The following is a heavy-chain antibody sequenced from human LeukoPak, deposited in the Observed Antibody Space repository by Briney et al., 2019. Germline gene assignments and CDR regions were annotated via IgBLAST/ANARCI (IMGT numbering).Heavy chain of an antibody. CDR2: ITDDATT. CDR1: GCTFSRAW. Sequence: GGSLRLSCAATGCTFSRAWLHWVGQAPGTGLVWVSRITDDATTTYADSVRGRFTISRDNAKNILYLQMNSLRAEDTAVYYCVRERVGADYWGQGTLVTVSS. V-gene: IGHV3-74*01. D-gene: IGHD3-16*01. CDR3: VRERVGADY. J-gene: IGHJ4*02.